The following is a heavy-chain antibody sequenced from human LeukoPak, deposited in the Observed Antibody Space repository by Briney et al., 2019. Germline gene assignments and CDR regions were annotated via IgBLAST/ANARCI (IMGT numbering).Heavy chain of an antibody. V-gene: IGHV3-7*04. CDR3: GREIPGGTTSLDC. J-gene: IGHJ4*02. CDR1: GFTFSSYW. CDR2: IKEDGSDK. D-gene: IGHD1-7*01. Sequence: GGSLRLSCAASGFTFSSYWMSWVRQAPGKGLEWVANIKEDGSDKNYVDSVRGRFTISRDNAKNALYLQMNSLRAEDTAVYYCGREIPGGTTSLDCWGQGTVVTVSS.